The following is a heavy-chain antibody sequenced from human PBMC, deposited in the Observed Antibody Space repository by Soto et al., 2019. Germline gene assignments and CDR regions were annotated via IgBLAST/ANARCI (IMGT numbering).Heavy chain of an antibody. Sequence: QVQLVQSGAEVKKPGSSVKVSCKASGGTFSSYTISWVRQAPGQGLEWMGRIIPILGIANYAQKFQGRVTITADKSTSTAYMELSSLRSEDTAVYYCARGVGEVTGSHWGQGTLVTVSS. CDR1: GGTFSSYT. CDR3: ARGVGEVTGSH. V-gene: IGHV1-69*02. J-gene: IGHJ4*02. D-gene: IGHD3-16*01. CDR2: IIPILGIA.